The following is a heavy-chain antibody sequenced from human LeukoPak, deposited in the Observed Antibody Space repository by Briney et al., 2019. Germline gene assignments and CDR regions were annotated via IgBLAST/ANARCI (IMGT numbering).Heavy chain of an antibody. CDR3: AKSARVYEH. J-gene: IGHJ1*01. CDR2: ISGSGHDT. Sequence: GRSLRLSCEAAGFTFSDSYMSWVRQAPGKGLDWLTYISGSGHDTSYVDSVKGQYTVSRDNAKNSPFRQMNSLRAEATAVYYCAKSARVYEHWGQGTLVTVSS. V-gene: IGHV3-11*04. D-gene: IGHD2-8*01. CDR1: GFTFSDSY.